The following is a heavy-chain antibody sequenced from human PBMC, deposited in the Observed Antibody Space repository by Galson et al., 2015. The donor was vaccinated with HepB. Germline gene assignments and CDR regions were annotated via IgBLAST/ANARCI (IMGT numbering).Heavy chain of an antibody. CDR2: INSDGSST. D-gene: IGHD6-25*01. Sequence: SLRLSCAASGFTFSSYWMHWVRQAPGKGLVWVSRINSDGSSTSYADSVKGRFTISRDNAKNTLYLQMNSLRAEDTAVYYCAREGDSSGHYYYYYMDVWGKGTTVTVSS. CDR1: GFTFSSYW. CDR3: AREGDSSGHYYYYYMDV. V-gene: IGHV3-74*01. J-gene: IGHJ6*03.